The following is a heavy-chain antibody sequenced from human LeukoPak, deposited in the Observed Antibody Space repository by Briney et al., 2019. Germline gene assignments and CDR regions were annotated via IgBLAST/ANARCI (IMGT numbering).Heavy chain of an antibody. V-gene: IGHV3-21*01. J-gene: IGHJ4*02. D-gene: IGHD6-6*01. CDR2: ISSSSSYI. CDR3: AKDGLYHSSSSRGYYFDY. CDR1: GFTFSSYS. Sequence: GGSLRLSCAASGFTFSSYSMNWVRQAPGKGLEWVSSISSSSSYIYYADSVKGRFTISRDNAKNSLYLQMNSLRAEDTAVYYCAKDGLYHSSSSRGYYFDYWGQGTLVTVSS.